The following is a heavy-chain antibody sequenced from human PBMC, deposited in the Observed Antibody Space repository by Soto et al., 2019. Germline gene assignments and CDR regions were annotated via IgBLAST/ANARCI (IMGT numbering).Heavy chain of an antibody. D-gene: IGHD2-15*01. Sequence: SETLSLTCTVSGCSISSGGYYWSWIRQHPGKGLEWIGYIYYSGSTYYNPSLKSRVTISVDTSKNQFSLKLSSVTAADTAVYYCARGGLGYCSGGSCYSAELSRYYYGMDVWGQGTTVTVSS. CDR1: GCSISSGGYY. V-gene: IGHV4-31*03. J-gene: IGHJ6*02. CDR2: IYYSGST. CDR3: ARGGLGYCSGGSCYSAELSRYYYGMDV.